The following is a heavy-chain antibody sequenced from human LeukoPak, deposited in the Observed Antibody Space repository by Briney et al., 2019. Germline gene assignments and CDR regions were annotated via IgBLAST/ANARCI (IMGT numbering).Heavy chain of an antibody. J-gene: IGHJ4*02. CDR3: AVGRREYYFDY. CDR2: ISSSSSSYI. Sequence: PGGSLRLSCAASGFTFSSYSMNWVRQAPGKGLEWVSSISSSSSSYIYYADSVKGRFTISRDNAKNSLYLQMNSLRAEDTAVYYCAVGRREYYFDYWGQGTLVTVSS. D-gene: IGHD1-1*01. CDR1: GFTFSSYS. V-gene: IGHV3-21*01.